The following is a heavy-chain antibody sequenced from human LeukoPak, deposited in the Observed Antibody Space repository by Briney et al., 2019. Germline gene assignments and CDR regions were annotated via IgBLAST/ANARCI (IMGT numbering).Heavy chain of an antibody. D-gene: IGHD3-10*01. CDR3: AMGFYGSGSYIGY. CDR2: INHSGST. CDR1: GGSFSGYY. Sequence: SETLSLTCAVYGGSFSGYYWSWIRQPPGKGLEWIGEINHSGSTNYNPSLKSRVTISVDTSKNQFSLKLSSVTAADTAVYYCAMGFYGSGSYIGYWGQGTLGTVSS. V-gene: IGHV4-34*01. J-gene: IGHJ4*02.